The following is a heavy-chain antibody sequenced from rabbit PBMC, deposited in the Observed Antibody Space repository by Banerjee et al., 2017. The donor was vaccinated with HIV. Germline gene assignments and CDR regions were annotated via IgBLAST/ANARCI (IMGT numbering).Heavy chain of an antibody. D-gene: IGHD6-1*01. J-gene: IGHJ4*01. CDR1: GFTISSSYF. V-gene: IGHV1S45*01. CDR2: IFAGSSGST. Sequence: QEQLVESGGGLVQPEGSLALTCKASGFTISSSYFMCWVRQAPGKGLEWIACIFAGSSGSTYYASWAKGRFTISETSSTTVTLQMTSLTAADTATYFCARGAFYAGYAGYGYATAFDLWGQGTLVTVS. CDR3: ARGAFYAGYAGYGYATAFDL.